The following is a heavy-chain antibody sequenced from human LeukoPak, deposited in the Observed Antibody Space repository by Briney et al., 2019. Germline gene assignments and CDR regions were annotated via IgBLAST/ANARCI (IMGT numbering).Heavy chain of an antibody. CDR2: ISAYNGST. CDR1: GYTFTSYG. Sequence: VASVKLSCKACGYTFTSYGISGVRQAPGQGLEWMRWISAYNGSTNYAQKLQGRVTMTTDTSTSTAYMELRSLRSDDTAVYYCARLPLYYYDTLGDAFDIWGQGTMVIVSS. V-gene: IGHV1-18*01. J-gene: IGHJ3*02. CDR3: ARLPLYYYDTLGDAFDI. D-gene: IGHD3-22*01.